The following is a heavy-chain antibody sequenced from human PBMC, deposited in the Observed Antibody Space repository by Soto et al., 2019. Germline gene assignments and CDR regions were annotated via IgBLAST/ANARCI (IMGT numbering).Heavy chain of an antibody. D-gene: IGHD3-16*01. Sequence: QVQLVQSGAELRKPGASVKVSCKGSGYPFSDNHIHWVRQAPGQGLEWMGWLNPYSGATTYAPKYQGRITLTRDTSLSTSYMELNGLKSDDRAVYYCATARRGTVSLLTAWGQGTLVTVSS. CDR3: ATARRGTVSLLTA. CDR2: LNPYSGAT. V-gene: IGHV1-2*02. CDR1: GYPFSDNH. J-gene: IGHJ5*01.